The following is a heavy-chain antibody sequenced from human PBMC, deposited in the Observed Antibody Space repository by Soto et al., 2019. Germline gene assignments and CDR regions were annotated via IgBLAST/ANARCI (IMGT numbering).Heavy chain of an antibody. Sequence: QVQLVQSGAEVRQPASSVKVSCKTSGGTFSSYAISWVRQAPGQGLEWRGGVVPIVDTSTYAQKFPGRVTITADESTSTVYMGLSSLRSDDTAVYYCVRVVAIPGYPDNWGQGTLFTVSS. CDR3: VRVVAIPGYPDN. J-gene: IGHJ4*02. CDR2: VVPIVDTS. V-gene: IGHV1-69*12. D-gene: IGHD5-12*01. CDR1: GGTFSSYA.